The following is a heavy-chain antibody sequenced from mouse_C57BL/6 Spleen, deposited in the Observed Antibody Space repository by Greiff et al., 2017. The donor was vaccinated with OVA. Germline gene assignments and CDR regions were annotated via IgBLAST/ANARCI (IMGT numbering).Heavy chain of an antibody. Sequence: EVQLQQSGPVLVKPGASVKMSCKASGYTFTDYYMNWVKQSHGKSLEWIGVINPYNGGTSYNQKFKGKATLTVDKSSSTAYMELNSLTSEDSAVYYCAREGDYDGRVRFDVWGTGTTVTVSS. CDR2: INPYNGGT. CDR3: AREGDYDGRVRFDV. D-gene: IGHD2-4*01. CDR1: GYTFTDYY. V-gene: IGHV1-19*01. J-gene: IGHJ1*03.